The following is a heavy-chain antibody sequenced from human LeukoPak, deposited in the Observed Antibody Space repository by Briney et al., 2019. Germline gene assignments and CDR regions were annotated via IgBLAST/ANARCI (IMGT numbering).Heavy chain of an antibody. CDR1: GFTFSSYA. CDR3: AKDTGPAAGITADY. V-gene: IGHV3-23*01. D-gene: IGHD6-13*01. Sequence: GGSLRLSCAASGFTFSSYAMTWVRQPPGKGLEWVSTIRGSDDSTYYADSVKGRFTISRDNSKNTLYLQMNSLRAEDTAIYYCAKDTGPAAGITADYWGQGTLVTVSS. CDR2: IRGSDDST. J-gene: IGHJ4*02.